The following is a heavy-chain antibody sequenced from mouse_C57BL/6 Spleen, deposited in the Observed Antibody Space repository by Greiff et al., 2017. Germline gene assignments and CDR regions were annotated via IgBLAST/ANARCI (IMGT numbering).Heavy chain of an antibody. D-gene: IGHD1-1*01. Sequence: EVMLVESGGGLVKPGGSLKLSCAASGFTFSDYGMHWVRQAPETGLAWVAYISSGSSTSYYADTVKGRFTISRDNAKNTLFLQMTSLRSEDTAMYYCARHYGSSSWFAYWGQGTLVTVSA. CDR3: ARHYGSSSWFAY. J-gene: IGHJ3*01. CDR2: ISSGSSTS. CDR1: GFTFSDYG. V-gene: IGHV5-17*01.